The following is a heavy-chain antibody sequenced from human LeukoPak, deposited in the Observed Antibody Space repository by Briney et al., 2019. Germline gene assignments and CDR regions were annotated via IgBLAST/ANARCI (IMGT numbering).Heavy chain of an antibody. Sequence: PGGSLRLSCAASGLTFNNAWMSWVRQAPGKGLEWVGRINSRADGGTTDTAAPVKGRFTISRDDSKNTLYLQMNSLKTEDTAVYYCTTTAGRWPYSFDYWGQGTLVSVSS. J-gene: IGHJ4*02. CDR1: GLTFNNAW. CDR2: INSRADGGTT. V-gene: IGHV3-15*01. D-gene: IGHD4-23*01. CDR3: TTTAGRWPYSFDY.